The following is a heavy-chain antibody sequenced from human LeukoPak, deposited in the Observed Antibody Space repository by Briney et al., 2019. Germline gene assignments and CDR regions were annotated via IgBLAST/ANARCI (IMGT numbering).Heavy chain of an antibody. J-gene: IGHJ3*02. CDR1: GFTFSDYY. CDR2: ISSSGSTI. D-gene: IGHD6-13*01. Sequence: GGSLRLSCAASGFTFSDYYMSWIRQAPGKGLEWVSYISSSGSTIYYADSVKGRFTISRDNAKNSLYLQMNSLRAEDTAVYYCAKGEQYSSSWYSAFDIWGQGTMVTVSS. CDR3: AKGEQYSSSWYSAFDI. V-gene: IGHV3-11*01.